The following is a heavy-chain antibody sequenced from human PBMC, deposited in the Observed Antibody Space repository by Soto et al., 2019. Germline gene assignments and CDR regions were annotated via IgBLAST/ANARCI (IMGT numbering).Heavy chain of an antibody. CDR2: IYHSGNT. CDR3: ARHRGPTGPNY. J-gene: IGHJ4*02. CDR1: GDSITSNYH. Sequence: QLQLQESGPGLVKPSETLSLTCTVSGDSITSNYHWGWIRQPPGKGLEWIGSIYHSGNTYHNPSLKSRVTISVDTSKNHLSLNLRPVTAADTAVYYCARHRGPTGPNYWGQGTLVTVSS. V-gene: IGHV4-39*01. D-gene: IGHD3-10*01.